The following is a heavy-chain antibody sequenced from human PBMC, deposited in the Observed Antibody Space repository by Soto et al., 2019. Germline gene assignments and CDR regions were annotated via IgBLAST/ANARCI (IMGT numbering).Heavy chain of an antibody. V-gene: IGHV4-30-4*01. CDR1: GASITNNDYY. CDR2: VYYSGTT. D-gene: IGHD3-22*01. J-gene: IGHJ2*01. CDR3: ARMSYFYDKWYFDL. Sequence: SETLSLTCTVSGASITNNDYYWSWICQTPGKGLEWIGYVYYSGTTDYIPSLKSRLSMSIDKSQNQFTMKLNSVTAADTATYYCARMSYFYDKWYFDLWGRGTLVTVSS.